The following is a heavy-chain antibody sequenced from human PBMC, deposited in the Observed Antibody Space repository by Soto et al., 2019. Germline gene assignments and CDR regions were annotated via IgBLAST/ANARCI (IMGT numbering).Heavy chain of an antibody. V-gene: IGHV1-69*01. Sequence: QVQLVQSGAKVKKPGSSVKVSCKASGGTFSSYAISWVRQAPGQGLEWMGGIIPIFGTANYAQKFQGRVTITADESTSTAYMELSSLRSEDTAVYYCTRVERYAMVYYYGMDVWGQGTTVTVSS. J-gene: IGHJ6*02. CDR2: IIPIFGTA. D-gene: IGHD5-18*01. CDR3: TRVERYAMVYYYGMDV. CDR1: GGTFSSYA.